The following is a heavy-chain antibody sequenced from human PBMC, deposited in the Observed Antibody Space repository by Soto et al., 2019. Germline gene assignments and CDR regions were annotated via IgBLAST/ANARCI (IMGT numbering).Heavy chain of an antibody. CDR3: ARDYYRFNSGYGFSMDV. D-gene: IGHD5-12*01. J-gene: IGHJ6*02. CDR2: IYPGDSDT. CDR1: GYSFTSYW. Sequence: HGESLKISCKGSGYSFTSYWIGWVRQMPGKGLEWMGIIYPGDSDTRYSPSFQGRFTISRDNSKNTLYLQMNSLRAEDTAVYYCARDYYRFNSGYGFSMDVWGQGTTVTVSS. V-gene: IGHV5-51*01.